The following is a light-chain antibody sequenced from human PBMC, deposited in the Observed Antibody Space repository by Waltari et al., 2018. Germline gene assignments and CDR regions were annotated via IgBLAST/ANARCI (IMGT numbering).Light chain of an antibody. J-gene: IGLJ2*01. CDR3: ATWDDRLTGVV. CDR2: SNT. V-gene: IGLV1-44*01. CDR1: NSNTGRYG. Sequence: QSALTQQPSASGTPGPTVTIFCSGGNSNTGRYGANWYQQVPGTAPKLLIYSNTYRPSGVPDRFSGSKSGTSASLAISGIQSDDEGDYYCATWDDRLTGVVFGGGTQVTVL.